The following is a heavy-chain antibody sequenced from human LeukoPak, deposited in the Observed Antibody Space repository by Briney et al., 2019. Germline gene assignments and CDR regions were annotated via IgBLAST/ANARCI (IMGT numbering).Heavy chain of an antibody. J-gene: IGHJ6*04. V-gene: IGHV3-74*01. D-gene: IGHD2-15*01. Sequence: PRRCMTLSCAASGFSFSSYWMHCVRQAAGKGLVWVSRINTVVSSTRYADSMTGRFTLSRDTAKNTLYLQMNTLRAEDTAVYYCARDWWVPVSGDVWGKGTTVTVSS. CDR2: INTVVSST. CDR3: ARDWWVPVSGDV. CDR1: GFSFSSYW.